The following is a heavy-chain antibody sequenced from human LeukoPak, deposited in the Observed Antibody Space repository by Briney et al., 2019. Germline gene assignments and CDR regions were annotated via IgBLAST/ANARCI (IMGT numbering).Heavy chain of an antibody. CDR3: ARARSLHDWFDP. J-gene: IGHJ5*02. CDR2: INAGNGNT. V-gene: IGHV1-3*01. Sequence: GASVKVSRKASGYTFTSYAMHWVRQAPGQRLEWMGWINAGNGNTKYSQKFQGRVTITRDTSASTAYMELSSLRSEDTAVYYCARARSLHDWFDPWGQGTLVTVSS. CDR1: GYTFTSYA.